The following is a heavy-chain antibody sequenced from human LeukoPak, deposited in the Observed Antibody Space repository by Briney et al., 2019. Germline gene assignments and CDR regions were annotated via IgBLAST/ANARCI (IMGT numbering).Heavy chain of an antibody. V-gene: IGHV4-39*07. J-gene: IGHJ5*02. CDR1: GDSITSNSYH. CDR2: MYYSGGP. CDR3: VRGGTSSMYNWFDP. Sequence: SETLSLTCSVTGDSITSNSYHGAWTRQPPGKGLECIGTMYYSGGPYYNPPLKTRVTISIHTSRNQFSLRLSSVTAADTAVYYCVRGGTSSMYNWFDPWGQGTLVIVSS. D-gene: IGHD6-13*01.